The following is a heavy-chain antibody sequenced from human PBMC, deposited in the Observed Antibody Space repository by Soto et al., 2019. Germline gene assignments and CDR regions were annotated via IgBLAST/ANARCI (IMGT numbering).Heavy chain of an antibody. CDR2: ISGSGGST. Sequence: GGSLRLSCAASGFTFSSYAMSWVRQAPGKGLEWVSAISGSGGSTYYADSVKGRFTISRDNAKNSLYLQMNSLRAEDTALYYCAKDIFVVVVAATMGAFDIWGQGTMVTVSS. V-gene: IGHV3-23*01. CDR3: AKDIFVVVVAATMGAFDI. CDR1: GFTFSSYA. J-gene: IGHJ3*02. D-gene: IGHD2-15*01.